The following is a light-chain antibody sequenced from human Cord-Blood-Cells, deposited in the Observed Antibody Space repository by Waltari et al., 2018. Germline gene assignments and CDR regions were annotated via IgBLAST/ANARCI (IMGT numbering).Light chain of an antibody. CDR2: GAS. V-gene: IGKV3-15*01. CDR1: QSVSSN. CDR3: QQYNNWPRT. Sequence: IVMTQSPATPSVSPGARATLSCTARQSVSSNLAWYQQKPGQAPRLLIYGASSRATGIPARFSGSGSGTEFTLTISSLQSEDFAVYYCQQYNNWPRTFGQGTKVEIK. J-gene: IGKJ1*01.